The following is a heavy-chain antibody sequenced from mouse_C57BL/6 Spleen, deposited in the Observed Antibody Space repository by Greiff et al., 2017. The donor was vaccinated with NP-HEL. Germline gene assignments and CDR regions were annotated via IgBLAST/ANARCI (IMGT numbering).Heavy chain of an antibody. CDR1: GFTFSSYA. J-gene: IGHJ3*01. V-gene: IGHV5-4*01. CDR2: ISDGGSYT. D-gene: IGHD1-1*01. CDR3: ARGDYYGSSQAWFAY. Sequence: EVQRVESGGGLVKPGGSLKLSCAASGFTFSSYAMSWVRQTPEKRLEWVATISDGGSYTYYPDNVKGRFTISRDNAKNNLYLQMSHLKSEDTAMYYCARGDYYGSSQAWFAYWGQGTLVTVSA.